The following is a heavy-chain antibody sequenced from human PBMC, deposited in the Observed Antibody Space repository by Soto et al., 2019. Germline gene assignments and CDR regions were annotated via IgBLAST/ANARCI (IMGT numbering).Heavy chain of an antibody. CDR2: IYWDGDR. CDR1: GFSLSTGGMG. Sequence: QITLKESGPTLVKPTQTLTLTCTFSGFSLSTGGMGVGWIRQPPGKALEWLALIYWDGDRRYRPSLMSRLTIAKDTSKNQVVLTMTNMHPVDTATYYCVHSRCGGDCLQSYSSPYYYGMDIWGQGTTVTVSS. CDR3: VHSRCGGDCLQSYSSPYYYGMDI. V-gene: IGHV2-5*02. J-gene: IGHJ6*02. D-gene: IGHD2-21*02.